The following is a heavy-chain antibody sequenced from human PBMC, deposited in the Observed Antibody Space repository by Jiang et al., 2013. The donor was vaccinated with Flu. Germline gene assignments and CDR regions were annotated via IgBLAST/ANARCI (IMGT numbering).Heavy chain of an antibody. V-gene: IGHV3-9*01. CDR2: ISWNGDNI. Sequence: VQLVESGRGLVQPGRSLRLSCAVSGFTFDDYAMHWVRQAPGKGLEWVSGISWNGDNIAYADSVKGRFTISRDNAKNSLYLQMNTLRVEDTALYYCAKYVGAFIAAADNQPTGYYSYGMDVVGPGDHGHRLL. D-gene: IGHD6-25*01. CDR1: GFTFDDYA. J-gene: IGHJ6*02. CDR3: AKYVGAFIAAADNQPTGYYSYGMDV.